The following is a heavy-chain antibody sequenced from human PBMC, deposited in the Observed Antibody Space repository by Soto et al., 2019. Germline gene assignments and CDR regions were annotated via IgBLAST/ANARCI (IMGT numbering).Heavy chain of an antibody. Sequence: QVHLVQSGAEVKKPGASVKVSCKGSGYGFTTYGITWVRQAPGQGLEWMAWISAHNGNTNYAQKLQGRVTVTRDTSTSTAYMGLTSLRSDDRAVYYCARGRHGDYWGQGALVTVSS. J-gene: IGHJ4*02. CDR2: ISAHNGNT. CDR3: ARGRHGDY. V-gene: IGHV1-18*01. CDR1: GYGFTTYG.